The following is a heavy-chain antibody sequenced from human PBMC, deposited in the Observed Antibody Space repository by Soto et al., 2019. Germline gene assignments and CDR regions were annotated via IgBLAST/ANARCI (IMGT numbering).Heavy chain of an antibody. Sequence: SETLSLTCTVSGGSISSSSYYWGWIRQPPGKGLEWIGSIYYSGSTYYNPSLKSRVTIYVDTSKNQFSLKLSYVTAADTAVYYCALILDGYNLGYWRQGTRVTVSS. CDR2: IYYSGST. CDR3: ALILDGYNLGY. V-gene: IGHV4-39*01. J-gene: IGHJ4*02. D-gene: IGHD5-12*01. CDR1: GGSISSSSYY.